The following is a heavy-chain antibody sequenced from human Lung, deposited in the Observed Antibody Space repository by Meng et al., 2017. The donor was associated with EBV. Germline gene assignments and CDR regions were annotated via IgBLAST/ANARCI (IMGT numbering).Heavy chain of an antibody. V-gene: IGHV4-34*09. Sequence: QRQLQESGSGRAKPSQTLSLTCAVYGGSFSGSFSGYYWSWIRQAPGKGLEWIGEINDSGSTDYNPSLKSRLTISVDRSKSQFSLELSSVTAADTAVYYCARSTFDYWGQGTLVTVSS. CDR3: ARSTFDY. CDR1: GGSFSGSFSGYY. D-gene: IGHD1-26*01. J-gene: IGHJ4*02. CDR2: INDSGST.